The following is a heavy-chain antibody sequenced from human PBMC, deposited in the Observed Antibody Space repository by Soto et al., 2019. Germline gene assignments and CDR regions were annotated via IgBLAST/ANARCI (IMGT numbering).Heavy chain of an antibody. CDR3: ARGLGGGYSGYDYFIPFGY. V-gene: IGHV4-34*01. J-gene: IGHJ4*02. Sequence: SETLSLTCAVYGGSFSGYYWSWIRQPPGKGLEWIGEINHSGSTNYNPSLKSRVTISVDTSKNQFSLKLSSVTAADTAVYYCARGLGGGYSGYDYFIPFGYWGQGTLVTVSS. D-gene: IGHD5-12*01. CDR2: INHSGST. CDR1: GGSFSGYY.